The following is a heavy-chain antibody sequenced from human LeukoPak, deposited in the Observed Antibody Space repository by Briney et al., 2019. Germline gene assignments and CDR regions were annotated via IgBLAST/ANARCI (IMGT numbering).Heavy chain of an antibody. CDR1: GGSISSSSHY. J-gene: IGHJ4*02. D-gene: IGHD2-2*02. V-gene: IGHV4-31*03. CDR3: ARGRPRYCSSTSCYTDY. Sequence: SETLSLTCTVSGGSISSSSHYWRWIRQHPGKGLEWIGHIYYSGSTYYNPSLKSRGIIPVETSKNQFSLKLSSVTAADTAVYYCARGRPRYCSSTSCYTDYWGQGTLVTVSS. CDR2: IYYSGST.